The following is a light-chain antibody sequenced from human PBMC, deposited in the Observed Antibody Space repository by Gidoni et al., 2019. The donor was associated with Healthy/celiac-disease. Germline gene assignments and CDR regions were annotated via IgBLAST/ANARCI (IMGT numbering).Light chain of an antibody. CDR3: SSYTSSSLVV. CDR1: SSDVGGYNY. V-gene: IGLV2-14*01. CDR2: DVS. Sequence: QSALPQPASVSGSPGPSITISCTGTSSDVGGYNYVSWYQQHPGKAPKLMIYDVSNRPSGVSNRFSGSKSGNTASLTISGLQAEDEADYYCSSYTSSSLVVFGGGTKLTVL. J-gene: IGLJ2*01.